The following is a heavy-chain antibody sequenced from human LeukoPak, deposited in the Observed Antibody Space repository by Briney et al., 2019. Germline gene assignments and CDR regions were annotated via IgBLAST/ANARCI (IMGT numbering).Heavy chain of an antibody. CDR1: GFTFSSYA. J-gene: IGHJ4*02. CDR2: ISSSGITI. V-gene: IGHV3-48*03. Sequence: GGSLRLSCAASGFTFSSYAMSWVRQAPGKGLEWVSYISSSGITIYYADSVKGRFTISRDNAKNSLYLQMNSLRAEDTAVYYCARDTSCSGGSCPVGYWGQGTLVTVSS. CDR3: ARDTSCSGGSCPVGY. D-gene: IGHD2-15*01.